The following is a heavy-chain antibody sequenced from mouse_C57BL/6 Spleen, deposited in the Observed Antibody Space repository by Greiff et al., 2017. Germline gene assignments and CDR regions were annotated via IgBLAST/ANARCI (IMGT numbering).Heavy chain of an antibody. Sequence: LQESGPELVKPGASVKISCKASGYTFTDYYINWVKQRPGQGLEWIGWIFPGSGSTYYNEKFKGKATLTVDKSSSTAYMLLSSLTSEDSAVYFCARNPPPNWDLDYWGQGTTLTVSS. V-gene: IGHV1-75*01. CDR2: IFPGSGST. CDR1: GYTFTDYY. J-gene: IGHJ2*01. D-gene: IGHD4-1*01. CDR3: ARNPPPNWDLDY.